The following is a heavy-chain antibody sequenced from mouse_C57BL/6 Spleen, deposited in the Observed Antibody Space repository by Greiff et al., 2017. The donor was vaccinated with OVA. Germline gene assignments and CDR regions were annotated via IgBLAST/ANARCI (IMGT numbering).Heavy chain of an antibody. Sequence: QVHVKQSGPGLVQPSQSLSITCTVSGFSLTSHGVHWVRQSPGKGLEWLGVIWSGGSTDYNAAFISRLSISKDNSKSQVFFKMNSLQADDTAIYYCASLTTYWGQGTLVTVSA. V-gene: IGHV2-2*01. CDR2: IWSGGST. CDR3: ASLTTY. J-gene: IGHJ3*01. CDR1: GFSLTSHG.